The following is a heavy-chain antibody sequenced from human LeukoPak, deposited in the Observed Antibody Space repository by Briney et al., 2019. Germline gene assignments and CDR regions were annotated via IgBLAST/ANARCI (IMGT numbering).Heavy chain of an antibody. CDR2: INPTGGST. CDR1: GYTFPSYF. CDR3: ARNKWGDYTGSDY. V-gene: IGHV1-46*01. D-gene: IGHD4-17*01. Sequence: ASVKVSCKASGYTFPSYFMHWVRQAPGQGLEWMGIINPTGGSTTYAQKFQGRVTMTRDTSTSTVYMELSSLRSDDTAVYYCARNKWGDYTGSDYWGQGTLVTVSS. J-gene: IGHJ4*02.